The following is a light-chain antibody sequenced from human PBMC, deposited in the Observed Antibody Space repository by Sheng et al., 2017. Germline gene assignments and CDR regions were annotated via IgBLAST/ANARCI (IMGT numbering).Light chain of an antibody. Sequence: EIVMTQSPATLSVSPGERATLSCRASENVNTNLAWYQLTPGQAPRLLIFGASTRATGIPARFSGSGSGTEFTLSISSLQPEDFAVYYCQQYNTWPITFGQGTRLEIK. CDR3: QQYNTWPIT. V-gene: IGKV3-15*01. CDR2: GAS. CDR1: ENVNTN. J-gene: IGKJ5*01.